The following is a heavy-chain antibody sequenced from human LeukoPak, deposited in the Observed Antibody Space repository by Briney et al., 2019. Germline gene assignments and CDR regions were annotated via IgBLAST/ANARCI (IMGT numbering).Heavy chain of an antibody. CDR3: ARQAEQTILTGIDY. D-gene: IGHD3-9*01. CDR2: IYPGDSDT. CDR1: GYSFTSYW. Sequence: KHGESLKISCKGSGYSFTSYWIGWVRQMPGKGLEWMGIIYPGDSDTRYSPSFQGQVTISADKSISTAYLQWSSLRSSDTAMYYCARQAEQTILTGIDYWGQGTLVTVSS. J-gene: IGHJ4*02. V-gene: IGHV5-51*01.